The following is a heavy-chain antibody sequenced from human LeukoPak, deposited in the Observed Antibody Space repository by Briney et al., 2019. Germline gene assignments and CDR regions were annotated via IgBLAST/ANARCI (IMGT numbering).Heavy chain of an antibody. CDR2: INTNTGNP. CDR1: GYTFTSYA. J-gene: IGHJ4*02. D-gene: IGHD3-10*01. V-gene: IGHV7-4-1*02. CDR3: ARDIRITMVRDQNY. Sequence: GASVKVSCKASGYTFTSYAMNWVRQAPGQGLEWMGWINTNTGNPTYAQGFTGRFVFSLDTSVSTAYLQISSPKAEDTAVYYCARDIRITMVRDQNYWGQGTLVTVSS.